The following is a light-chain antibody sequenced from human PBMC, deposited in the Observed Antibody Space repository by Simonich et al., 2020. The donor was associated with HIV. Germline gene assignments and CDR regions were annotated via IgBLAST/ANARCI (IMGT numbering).Light chain of an antibody. CDR1: QSISSW. Sequence: DIQMTQSPSTLSASVGDRVTITCRASQSISSWLAWYQQKPGRAPKILIYAASSLKSGVPSRFTGSGSGTDFTLTITNLQPEDSATYYCQQANSFLITFGQGTRLEI. CDR2: AAS. J-gene: IGKJ5*01. CDR3: QQANSFLIT. V-gene: IGKV1-12*01.